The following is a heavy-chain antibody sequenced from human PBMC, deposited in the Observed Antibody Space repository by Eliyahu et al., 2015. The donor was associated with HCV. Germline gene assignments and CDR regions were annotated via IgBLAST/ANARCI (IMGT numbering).Heavy chain of an antibody. CDR2: IYWDDDK. V-gene: IGHV2-5*02. CDR3: AHRVRGYGSDWNTGVFDY. CDR1: GFSXSXXGVG. J-gene: IGHJ4*02. Sequence: QITLKESGPTLVKPTQTLTLTCTFSGFSXSXXGVGXGWIRQPPGXTLEWLAXIYWDDDKRYNPSLRGRLSIIKDTSNNQVVLVMTNVDPVDTGTYFCAHRVRGYGSDWNTGVFDYWGQGTLVPVSS. D-gene: IGHD6-19*01.